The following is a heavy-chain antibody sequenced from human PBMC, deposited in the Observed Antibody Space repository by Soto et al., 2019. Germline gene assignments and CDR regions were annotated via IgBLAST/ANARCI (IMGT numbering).Heavy chain of an antibody. J-gene: IGHJ3*02. Sequence: GESLKISCKGSVYSFSSYRIGWVRQMPGECLEWMGFIYPAASDTXXSPSFQGXXTISAYKSISTXYLQWXSLKASDTAMYYCAKQLGKDAFDIWGQGTMVTVS. V-gene: IGHV5-51*01. CDR2: IYPAASDT. CDR1: VYSFSSYR. CDR3: AKQLGKDAFDI.